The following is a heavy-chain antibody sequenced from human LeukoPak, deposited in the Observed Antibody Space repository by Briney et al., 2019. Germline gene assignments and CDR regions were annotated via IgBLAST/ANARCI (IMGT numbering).Heavy chain of an antibody. J-gene: IGHJ4*02. V-gene: IGHV3-74*03. CDR1: GFTFSSYW. D-gene: IGHD3-22*01. CDR2: IDSDGSST. Sequence: GGSLRLSCAASGFTFSSYWMHWDRQAPGKGLVWVSRIDSDGSSTTYADSVKGRFTVSRDNAKNTLYLQMNSLRAEDTAVYYCARAGRVNYYDSSGYYFVSWGQGTLVTVSS. CDR3: ARAGRVNYYDSSGYYFVS.